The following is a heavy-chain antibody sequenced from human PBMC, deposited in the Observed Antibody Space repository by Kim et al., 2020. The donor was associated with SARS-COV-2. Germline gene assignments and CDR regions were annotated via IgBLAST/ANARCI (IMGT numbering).Heavy chain of an antibody. CDR2: IYYSGST. CDR1: GGSISSSSYY. CDR3: ARRSQNLWFGELLSTFFDY. V-gene: IGHV4-39*01. Sequence: SETLSLTCTVSGGSISSSSYYWGWIRQPPGKGLEWIGSIYYSGSTYYNPSLKSRVTISVDTSKNQFSLKLSSVTAADTAVYYCARRSQNLWFGELLSTFFDYWGQGTLVTVSS. D-gene: IGHD3-10*01. J-gene: IGHJ4*02.